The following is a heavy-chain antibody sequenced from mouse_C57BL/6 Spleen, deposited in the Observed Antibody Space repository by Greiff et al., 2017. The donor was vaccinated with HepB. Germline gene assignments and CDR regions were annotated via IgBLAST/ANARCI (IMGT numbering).Heavy chain of an antibody. CDR2: ISYDGSN. Sequence: DVQLQESGPGLVKPSQSLSLTCSVTGYSITSGYYWNWIRQFPGNKLEWMGYISYDGSNNYNPSLKNRISITRDPSKNQFFLKLNSVTTEDTATYYCARGSYYFDYWGQGTTLTVSS. J-gene: IGHJ2*01. V-gene: IGHV3-6*01. CDR3: ARGSYYFDY. CDR1: GYSITSGYY.